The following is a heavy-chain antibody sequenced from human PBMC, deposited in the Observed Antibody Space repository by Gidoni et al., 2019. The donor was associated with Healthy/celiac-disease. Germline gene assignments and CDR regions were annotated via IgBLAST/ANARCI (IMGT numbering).Heavy chain of an antibody. V-gene: IGHV3-11*01. J-gene: IGHJ4*02. CDR1: GFTVSNYY. CDR2: SSSIGSTI. CDR3: ARGQPLVQDYFDY. Sequence: QWQRAESGGGLVEPGGSRRLSCAAAGFTVSNYYMSWIRQAPGMGLEWVSYSSSIGSTIYYADSVKGRVTISRDNAKNSLYLQMNSLRAKDTAVYYCARGQPLVQDYFDYWGQGTLVTVPS. D-gene: IGHD6-13*01.